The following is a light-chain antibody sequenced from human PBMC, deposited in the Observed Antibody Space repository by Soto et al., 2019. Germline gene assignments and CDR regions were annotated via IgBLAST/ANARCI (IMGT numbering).Light chain of an antibody. Sequence: DIHMTQSPSTLSASLEDRVTITCRASQRISSWLAWYQQKPGKAPKLLSYKASSLETGDPSRFGGSGSGTEFTLTINSLQPDDFATYYCHQYNDFPYTFGQGTKLDIK. V-gene: IGKV1-5*03. CDR3: HQYNDFPYT. CDR2: KAS. CDR1: QRISSW. J-gene: IGKJ2*01.